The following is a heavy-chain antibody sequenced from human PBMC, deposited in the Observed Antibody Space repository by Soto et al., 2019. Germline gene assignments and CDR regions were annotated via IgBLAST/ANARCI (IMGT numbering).Heavy chain of an antibody. CDR2: ISSSSSYI. Sequence: EVQLVESGGGLVKPGGSLRLSCAASGFTFSSYSMNWVRQAPGKGLEWVSSISSSSSYIYYADSVMGRFTISRDNAKNSLYLQMNSLRAEDTAVYYCAVTYCSGGSCYFRTFDYWGQGTLVTVSS. V-gene: IGHV3-21*01. CDR1: GFTFSSYS. D-gene: IGHD2-15*01. CDR3: AVTYCSGGSCYFRTFDY. J-gene: IGHJ4*02.